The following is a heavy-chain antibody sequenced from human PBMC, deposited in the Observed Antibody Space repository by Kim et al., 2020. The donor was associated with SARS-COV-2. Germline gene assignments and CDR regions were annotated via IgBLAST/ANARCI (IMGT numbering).Heavy chain of an antibody. CDR1: GLMFNNHW. CDR2: IGQDGSEK. J-gene: IGHJ4*02. CDR3: ARDKIVGPTFFDY. Sequence: GGSLRLSCEASGLMFNNHWMSWVRQAAGKGPEWVANIGQDGSEKNYLDSVKGRFTISSDNGKNSLYLQMNSLRAEDTAVYYCARDKIVGPTFFDYWGQGILVTVSS. D-gene: IGHD1-26*01. V-gene: IGHV3-7*01.